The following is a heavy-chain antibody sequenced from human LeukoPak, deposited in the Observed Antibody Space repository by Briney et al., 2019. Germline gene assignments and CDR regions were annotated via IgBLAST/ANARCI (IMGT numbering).Heavy chain of an antibody. CDR3: ARGDPTVTIYKPRWGKYYFDY. D-gene: IGHD4-17*01. V-gene: IGHV4-61*02. CDR2: IYTSGST. CDR1: GGSITSGTYY. Sequence: KSSETLSLTCTVSGGSITSGTYYWSWIRQPAGKGLEWIGRIYTSGSTNYNPSLKSRVTISVDTSKNQFSLKLSSVTAADTAVYYCARGDPTVTIYKPRWGKYYFDYWGQGTLVTVSS. J-gene: IGHJ4*02.